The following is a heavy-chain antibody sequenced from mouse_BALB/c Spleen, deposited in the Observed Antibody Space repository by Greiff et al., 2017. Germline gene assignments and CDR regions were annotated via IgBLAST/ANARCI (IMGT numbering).Heavy chain of an antibody. V-gene: IGHV1S56*01. D-gene: IGHD4-1*01. CDR2: IYPGNVNT. CDR1: GYTFTSYY. CDR3: ARGGLGRMDAMDY. J-gene: IGHJ4*01. Sequence: QVQLQQSGPELVKPGASVRISCKASGYTFTSYYIHWVKQRPGQGLEWIGWIYPGNVNTKYNEKFKGKATLTADKSSSTAYMQLSSLTSEDSAVYFCARGGLGRMDAMDYWGQGTSVTVSS.